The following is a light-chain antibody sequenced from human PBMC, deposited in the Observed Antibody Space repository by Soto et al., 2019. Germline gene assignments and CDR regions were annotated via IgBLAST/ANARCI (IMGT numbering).Light chain of an antibody. CDR1: QSVSSSY. J-gene: IGKJ5*01. Sequence: EIVLTQSPCTLSLSPGERATLSCRASQSVSSSYLAWYQQQPGQAPRLLIYDASSRATGIPDRFSGSGAGTDFTLTISRLEPEDFAVFYCQHYGSSPGTFGQGTRLEIK. CDR3: QHYGSSPGT. V-gene: IGKV3-20*01. CDR2: DAS.